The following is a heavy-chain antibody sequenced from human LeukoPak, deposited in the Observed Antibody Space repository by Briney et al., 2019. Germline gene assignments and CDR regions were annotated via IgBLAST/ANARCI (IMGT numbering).Heavy chain of an antibody. CDR3: ARCPGTTSYPFDY. J-gene: IGHJ4*02. CDR2: INPNSGDT. Sequence: ASVKVSCKASGYTFTAYYMHWVRQAPGQGLEWMGWINPNSGDTNYAQKFQGRISMTRDTSISTAYMELSSLRSDDTAVHYCARCPGTTSYPFDYWGQGTLVTVSS. CDR1: GYTFTAYY. V-gene: IGHV1-2*02. D-gene: IGHD1-1*01.